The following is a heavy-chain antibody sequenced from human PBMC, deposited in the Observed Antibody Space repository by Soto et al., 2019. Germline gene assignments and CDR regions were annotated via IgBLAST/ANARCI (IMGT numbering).Heavy chain of an antibody. CDR1: GFTLNSCG. CDR2: ISGSGDST. Sequence: PGGSLRLSCAASGFTLNSCGMHWVRQAPGKGLEWVAVISGSGDSTYYADSVKGRFTISRDNSKNTMYLQMNSLRAEDTAVYYCARDFYYYGSGTMGGYFDYWGQGTLVTVSS. D-gene: IGHD3-10*01. V-gene: IGHV3-NL1*01. CDR3: ARDFYYYGSGTMGGYFDY. J-gene: IGHJ4*02.